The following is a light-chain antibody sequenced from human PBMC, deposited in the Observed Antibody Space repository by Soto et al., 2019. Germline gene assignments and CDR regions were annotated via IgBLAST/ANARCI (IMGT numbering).Light chain of an antibody. CDR3: HQYNNWRPT. V-gene: IGKV3-15*01. CDR1: QSVSSN. CDR2: GAS. J-gene: IGKJ5*01. Sequence: EIVMTQSPATLSVSPGERATLSCRASQSVSSNLAWYQQKPGQAPRLLIYGASTRATGIPARFSGSRSGEEFTLTISSLQSEDFAVSHCHQYNNWRPTFAQGTRLEIK.